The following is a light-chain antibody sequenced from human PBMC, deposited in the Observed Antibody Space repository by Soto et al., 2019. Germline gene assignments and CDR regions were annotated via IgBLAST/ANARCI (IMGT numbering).Light chain of an antibody. CDR2: EGS. Sequence: QSALTQPASVSGSPGQSITISCTGTSSDVGSYNLVSWYQQHPGKAPKLMIYEGSKRPSGVSNRFSGSKSGNTASLTISGLQAEDEADYYCCSYAGSSTHGVFGGGTKVTVL. J-gene: IGLJ3*02. CDR3: CSYAGSSTHGV. V-gene: IGLV2-23*01. CDR1: SSDVGSYNL.